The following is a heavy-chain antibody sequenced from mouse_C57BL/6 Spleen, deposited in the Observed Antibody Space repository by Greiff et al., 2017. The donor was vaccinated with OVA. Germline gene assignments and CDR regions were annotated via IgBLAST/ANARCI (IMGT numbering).Heavy chain of an antibody. CDR1: GYTFTSYW. J-gene: IGHJ1*03. V-gene: IGHV1-69*01. CDR2: IDPSDSYT. Sequence: VQLQQPGAELVMPGASVKLSCKASGYTFTSYWMHWVKQRPGQGLEWIGEIDPSDSYTNYNQKFKGKSTLTVDKSSSTAYMQLSSLTSEDSAVYYCARAYYSNYGYFDVWGTGTTVTVSS. CDR3: ARAYYSNYGYFDV. D-gene: IGHD2-5*01.